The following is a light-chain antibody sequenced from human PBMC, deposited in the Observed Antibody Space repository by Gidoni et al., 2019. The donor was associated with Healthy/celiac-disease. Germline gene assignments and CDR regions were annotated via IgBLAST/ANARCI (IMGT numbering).Light chain of an antibody. CDR3: QAWDSSYVV. Sequence: SYELTQPPSVSVSPGQTASITCSGDKLGDKYACWYQQKPGQSPVLVIYQDSKRPSGIPERFSGSNSGNTATLTICGTQAMDEADYYCQAWDSSYVVFGGWTKLTVL. CDR2: QDS. CDR1: KLGDKY. V-gene: IGLV3-1*01. J-gene: IGLJ2*01.